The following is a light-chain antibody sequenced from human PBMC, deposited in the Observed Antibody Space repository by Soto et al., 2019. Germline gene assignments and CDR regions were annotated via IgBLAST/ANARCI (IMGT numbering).Light chain of an antibody. CDR2: GAS. V-gene: IGKV3-20*01. CDR3: QQYGSTPLT. J-gene: IGKJ4*01. CDR1: QSVTSSH. Sequence: EIVLTQSPGSLSLSPRERATLSCRASQSVTSSHLAWYQQKPGQAPRLLIYGASSRATGIPDRFSGSGSGTDFTLTISRLEPEDFAVYYCQQYGSTPLTFGGGTKVEI.